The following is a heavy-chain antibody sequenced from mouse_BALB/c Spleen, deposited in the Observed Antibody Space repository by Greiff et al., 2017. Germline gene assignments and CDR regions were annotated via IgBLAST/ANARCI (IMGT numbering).Heavy chain of an antibody. CDR2: ISSGGST. CDR3: ARESYRRFAY. CDR1: GFTFSSYA. J-gene: IGHJ3*01. D-gene: IGHD2-14*01. Sequence: EVQLVESGGGLVKPGGSLKLSCAASGFTFSSYAMSWVRQTPEKRLEWVASISSGGSTYYPDSVKGRLTISRDNARNNLYLQMSSLRSEDTAMYYCARESYRRFAYWGQGTLVTVSA. V-gene: IGHV5-6-5*01.